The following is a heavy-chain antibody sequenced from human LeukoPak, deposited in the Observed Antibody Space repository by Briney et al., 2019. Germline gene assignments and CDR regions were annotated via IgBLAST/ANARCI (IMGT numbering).Heavy chain of an antibody. CDR2: INSDGSST. CDR3: AKDIDSGYDYGALFDY. V-gene: IGHV3-74*01. D-gene: IGHD5-12*01. Sequence: GGSLRLSCAASGFTFSSYWMHWVRQAPGKGLVWVSRINSDGSSTSYADSVKGRFTISRDNAKNSLYLQMNSLRAEDTALYYCAKDIDSGYDYGALFDYWGQGTLVTVSS. CDR1: GFTFSSYW. J-gene: IGHJ4*02.